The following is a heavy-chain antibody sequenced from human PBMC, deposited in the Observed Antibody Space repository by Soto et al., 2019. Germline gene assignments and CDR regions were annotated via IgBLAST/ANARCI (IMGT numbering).Heavy chain of an antibody. D-gene: IGHD1-26*01. J-gene: IGHJ4*01. CDR1: GFTLDDYT. V-gene: IGHV3-43*01. Sequence: ESLTISCAASGFTLDDYTMHWARHAPGKGMEWVSLISWDGGSTYYADSVKGRFTISRDNSKNSLYLQMNSLRAEDTALYYCAKREHEWDLLPPLFDYSSPGSRATAPS. CDR3: AKREHEWDLLPPLFDY. CDR2: ISWDGGST.